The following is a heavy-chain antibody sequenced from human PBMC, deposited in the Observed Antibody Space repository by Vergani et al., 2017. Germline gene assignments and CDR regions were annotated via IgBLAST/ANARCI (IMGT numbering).Heavy chain of an antibody. Sequence: QVQLVETGGGVVQPGGSLRLYCATSGFSFNTYGSHWVRQAPGKGLEWVAFIRYDGSRRDYVESVKGRFTISRDNSKNMFYIQMNRLSPEDTGVYYCVKGKGTFENWGQGTLVTVAS. CDR1: GFSFNTYG. CDR3: VKGKGTFEN. CDR2: IRYDGSRR. J-gene: IGHJ4*02. D-gene: IGHD1-7*01. V-gene: IGHV3-30*02.